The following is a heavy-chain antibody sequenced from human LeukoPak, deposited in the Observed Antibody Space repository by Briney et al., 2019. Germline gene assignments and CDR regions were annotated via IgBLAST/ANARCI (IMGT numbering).Heavy chain of an antibody. CDR2: INPNSGGT. CDR3: ARGGIAAAGYDPDY. CDR1: GYTFTGYY. D-gene: IGHD6-13*01. J-gene: IGHJ4*02. V-gene: IGHV1-2*02. Sequence: ASVKVSCKASGYTFTGYYMHWVRQAPGQGLEWMGWINPNSGGTNYAQKFQGRVTMTRDTSISTAYMELSRLRSDDTAVYCCARGGIAAAGYDPDYWGQGTLVTVSS.